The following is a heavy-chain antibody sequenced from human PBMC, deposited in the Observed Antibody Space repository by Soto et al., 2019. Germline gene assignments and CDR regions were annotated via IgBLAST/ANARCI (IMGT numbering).Heavy chain of an antibody. CDR3: ARAPGCGGDCYGPPSYYFDY. CDR1: GFTFSTYS. D-gene: IGHD2-21*02. Sequence: PGGSLRLSCAASGFTFSTYSMNWVRQAPGKGLEWVSSISSSSSYIYYADSVKGRFTISRDNAKNSLYLQMNSLRAEDTALYYCARAPGCGGDCYGPPSYYFDYWGQGTLVTVSS. CDR2: ISSSSSYI. J-gene: IGHJ4*02. V-gene: IGHV3-21*01.